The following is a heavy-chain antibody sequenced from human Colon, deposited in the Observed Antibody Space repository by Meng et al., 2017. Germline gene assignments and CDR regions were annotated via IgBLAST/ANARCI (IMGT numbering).Heavy chain of an antibody. D-gene: IGHD3-16*01. CDR2: ARIDYANT. J-gene: IGHJ4*02. Sequence: QGQLQEAGPGLVRPSETLSLICAVSGASVRSPDHQWGWVRQPPGKGLEWIGYARIDYANTNYNPSLKSRVNVSLDTSKNQFSLNVRSVTAADTAVYYCARDYWGSLDFWGQGILVTVSS. CDR1: GASVRSPDHQ. V-gene: IGHV4-61*08. CDR3: ARDYWGSLDF.